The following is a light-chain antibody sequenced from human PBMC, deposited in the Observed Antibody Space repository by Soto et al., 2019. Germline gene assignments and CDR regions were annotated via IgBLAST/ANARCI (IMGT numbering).Light chain of an antibody. CDR2: GTS. CDR1: QTVSSN. CDR3: QQLSNGPLFT. J-gene: IGKJ3*01. Sequence: VVMTQSPAPLSVSPGERATPSCPASQTVSSNLAWYQQKPGQSPRLLIYGTSTRATGVPARFSGSGSGTDFTLTISSLESEDFAVCYCQQLSNGPLFTFCPGTKVDIK. V-gene: IGKV3-15*01.